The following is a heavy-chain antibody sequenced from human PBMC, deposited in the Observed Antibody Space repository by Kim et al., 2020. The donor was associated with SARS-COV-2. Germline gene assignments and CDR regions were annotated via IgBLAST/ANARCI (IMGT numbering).Heavy chain of an antibody. CDR1: SDSISSYY. CDR3: TRSEGRRSWHRFDY. J-gene: IGHJ4*02. CDR2: IYYSGST. Sequence: SETLSLTCTVSSDSISSYYWSWIRQLPGKGLEWLGYIYYSGSTDYNPSLKSRGTISWDTSKNQVSLELTSVSAAETAVYYCTRSEGRRSWHRFDYLGQG. D-gene: IGHD6-13*01. V-gene: IGHV4-59*01.